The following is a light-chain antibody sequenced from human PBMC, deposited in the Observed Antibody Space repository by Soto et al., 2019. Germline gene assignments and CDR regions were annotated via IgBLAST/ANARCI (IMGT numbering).Light chain of an antibody. CDR1: QSISSY. V-gene: IGKV1-39*01. J-gene: IGKJ2*01. CDR2: SAS. CDR3: QQSYSTPYT. Sequence: DLQMTQSPSSLSASVGDRVTITCRASQSISSYLNWYQQRPGKAPNLLISSASSLQSGVSSRFSGSGSGADFTLTITSLQPEDFATYFCQQSYSTPYTFGQGTKLEIK.